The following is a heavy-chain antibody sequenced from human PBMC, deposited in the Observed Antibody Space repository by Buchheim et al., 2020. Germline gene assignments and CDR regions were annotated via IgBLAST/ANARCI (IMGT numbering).Heavy chain of an antibody. CDR2: ISFDGTNT. CDR1: GFTFSNHG. J-gene: IGHJ5*02. CDR3: VGGLLRSLELLFVP. Sequence: QVQLVESGGGVVQPGRSLRLSCAASGFTFSNHGMYWVRQAPGKGLQWVALISFDGTNTSYADSFMGRFTVSRDNSKNTLYLQMSSLRLEDTAVYYWVGGLLRSLELLFVPWGQGT. V-gene: IGHV3-30*03. D-gene: IGHD3-3*01.